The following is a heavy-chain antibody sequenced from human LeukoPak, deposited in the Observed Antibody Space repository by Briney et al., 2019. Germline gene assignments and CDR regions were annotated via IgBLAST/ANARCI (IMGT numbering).Heavy chain of an antibody. D-gene: IGHD2-15*01. V-gene: IGHV4-59*01. CDR2: IYHTGSI. CDR1: GGSISTYY. J-gene: IGHJ5*02. Sequence: SETLSLTCTVSGGSISTYYWSWIRQPPGKGLEWIGYIYHTGSISYNPSLRGRVTISVDTSKSQFSLNLDSVTAADTAMYYCVRGSREIGWFDPWGQGTLVTVSS. CDR3: VRGSREIGWFDP.